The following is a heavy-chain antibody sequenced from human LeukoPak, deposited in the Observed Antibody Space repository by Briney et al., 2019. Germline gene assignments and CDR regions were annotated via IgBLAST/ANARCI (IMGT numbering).Heavy chain of an antibody. D-gene: IGHD6-13*01. CDR1: GFTFSSYA. CDR3: AREVPSSFDY. V-gene: IGHV3-21*01. J-gene: IGHJ4*02. CDR2: ISSSSSYI. Sequence: PGGSLRLSCAASGFTFSSYAMNWVRQAPGKGLEWVSSISSSSSYIYYADSVKGRFTISRDNAKNSLYLQMNSLRAEDTAVYYCAREVPSSFDYWGQGTLVTVSS.